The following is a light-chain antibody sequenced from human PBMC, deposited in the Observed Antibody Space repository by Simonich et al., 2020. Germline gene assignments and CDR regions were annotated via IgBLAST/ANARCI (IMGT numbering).Light chain of an antibody. CDR2: DVS. CDR3: CSYAGSYTWV. J-gene: IGLJ3*02. Sequence: SALTQTRSVSGSPGQSVTISCTGTRRDVGGYNYVSWYQQHPGKAPNLMIYDVSKRPSGVPARFSGSKSGNTASLTISGLQAEDEADYSCCSYAGSYTWVFGGGTKLTVL. V-gene: IGLV2-11*01. CDR1: RRDVGGYNY.